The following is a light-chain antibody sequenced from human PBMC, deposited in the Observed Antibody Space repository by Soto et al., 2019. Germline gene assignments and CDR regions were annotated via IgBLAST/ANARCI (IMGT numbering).Light chain of an antibody. CDR2: GAS. V-gene: IGKV3-15*01. J-gene: IGKJ1*01. CDR1: QSVSNN. CDR3: QQYNNRWT. Sequence: EIMMTQSPATLSVSPGERATLSCRASQSVSNNLAWYQKKPGQAPRLLIYGASTRATGIPARFSGSGSGTEFTLTISSLQSEDFAVYYCQQYNNRWTFGQGTRVEIK.